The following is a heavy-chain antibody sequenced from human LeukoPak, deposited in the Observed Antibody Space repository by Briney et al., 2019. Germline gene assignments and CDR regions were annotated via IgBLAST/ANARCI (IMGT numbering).Heavy chain of an antibody. J-gene: IGHJ4*02. V-gene: IGHV3-23*01. CDR1: GFTFSSYA. D-gene: IGHD6-13*01. Sequence: PGGSLRLSCAASGFTFSSYAMSWVRQAPGKGLEWVSAISGSGGSTYYADSVKGRFTISRDNSKNTLYLQMNSLRAEDTAVYYCATNSRVYSSKMYWGQGTLVTVSS. CDR3: ATNSRVYSSKMY. CDR2: ISGSGGST.